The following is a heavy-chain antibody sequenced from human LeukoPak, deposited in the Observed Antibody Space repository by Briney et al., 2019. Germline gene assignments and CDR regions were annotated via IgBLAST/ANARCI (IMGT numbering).Heavy chain of an antibody. J-gene: IGHJ5*02. D-gene: IGHD6-19*01. CDR2: IYYSGST. Sequence: SEPLSLTCTVSGGSIGSSSYYWGCIRQPPGKGLAWLGSIYYSGSTYYNPSLKSPVTISVDTSKPQFSLKLTSVTAADTAVYYRARPVAASGGWFDPWGQRTLVTVSS. V-gene: IGHV4-39*01. CDR3: ARPVAASGGWFDP. CDR1: GGSIGSSSYY.